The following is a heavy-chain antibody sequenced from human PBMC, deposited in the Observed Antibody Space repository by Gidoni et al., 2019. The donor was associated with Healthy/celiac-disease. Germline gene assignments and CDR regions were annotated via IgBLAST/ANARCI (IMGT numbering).Heavy chain of an antibody. V-gene: IGHV4-59*01. CDR2: IYYSGST. Sequence: QVQLQESGPGLVKPSETLSLTCTVSGGSISSYYWSWLRQPPGKGLEWIGYIYYSGSTNYNPSLKSRVTISVDTSKNQFSLKLSSVTAADTAVYYCARNSYDFWSGQTSPYGMDVWGQGTTVTVSS. J-gene: IGHJ6*02. D-gene: IGHD3-3*01. CDR3: ARNSYDFWSGQTSPYGMDV. CDR1: GGSISSYY.